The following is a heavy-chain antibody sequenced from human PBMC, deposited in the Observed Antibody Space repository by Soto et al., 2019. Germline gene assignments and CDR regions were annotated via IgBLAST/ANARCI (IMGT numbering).Heavy chain of an antibody. CDR3: AKGTYYYDSSGYYSPDY. CDR2: ISYDGSNK. CDR1: GFTFSSYG. D-gene: IGHD3-22*01. V-gene: IGHV3-30*18. J-gene: IGHJ4*02. Sequence: PGGSLRLSCAASGFTFSSYGMHWVRQAPGKGLEWVAVISYDGSNKYYADSVKGRFTISRDNSKNTLYLQMNSLRAEDTAVYYCAKGTYYYDSSGYYSPDYWGQGTLVTVSS.